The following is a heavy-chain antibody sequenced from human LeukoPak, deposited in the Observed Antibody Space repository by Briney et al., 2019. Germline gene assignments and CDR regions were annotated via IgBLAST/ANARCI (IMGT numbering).Heavy chain of an antibody. CDR1: GGSISSYY. CDR2: IYYSGST. D-gene: IGHD2-15*01. CDR3: ARSPPTYCSGGSCYYYGMDV. V-gene: IGHV4-59*08. J-gene: IGHJ6*02. Sequence: SETLSLTCTVSGGSISSYYWSWIRQPPGKGLEWIGYIYYSGSTIYNPSLKSRVTISVDTSKNQFSLKLSSVTAADTAVYYCARSPPTYCSGGSCYYYGMDVWGQGTTVTVSS.